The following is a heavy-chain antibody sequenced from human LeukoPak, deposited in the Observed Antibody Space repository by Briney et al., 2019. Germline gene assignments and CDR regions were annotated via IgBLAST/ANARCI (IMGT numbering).Heavy chain of an antibody. CDR3: ARGGDSGYDPFDY. CDR2: VHPSSGST. Sequence: GASVKVSCKASGYTFTSYYMYWVRQAPGQGLEWMGIVHPSSGSTNYPQKFQGRVTMTRDTSTTTVYMVLSSLRSDDTAVYYCARGGDSGYDPFDYWGQGTLVTVSS. D-gene: IGHD5-12*01. J-gene: IGHJ4*02. CDR1: GYTFTSYY. V-gene: IGHV1-46*01.